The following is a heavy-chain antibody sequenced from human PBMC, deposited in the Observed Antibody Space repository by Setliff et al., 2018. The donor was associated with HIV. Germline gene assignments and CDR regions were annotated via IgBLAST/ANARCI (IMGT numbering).Heavy chain of an antibody. V-gene: IGHV4-34*01. CDR3: ARPRGGFGTYSYSYYMDV. J-gene: IGHJ6*03. CDR2: VNHGGIT. Sequence: SETLSLTCAVYGGSFSGYYWSWIRQPPGKGLEWIGEVNHGGITNYNPSLKSRVTISADTSKNQFSLKLSSVTAADTAVHYCARPRGGFGTYSYSYYMDVWGKGTTVTVSS. CDR1: GGSFSGYY. D-gene: IGHD3-10*01.